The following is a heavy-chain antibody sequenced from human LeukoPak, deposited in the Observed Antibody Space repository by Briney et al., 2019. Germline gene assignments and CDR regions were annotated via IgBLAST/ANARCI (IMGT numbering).Heavy chain of an antibody. J-gene: IGHJ5*02. CDR2: INPNSGGT. CDR1: GYTFTGYY. V-gene: IGHV1-2*02. CDR3: ARDPALGAGRLDP. D-gene: IGHD1-26*01. Sequence: ASVKVSCKATGYTFTGYYMHWVRQAPGQGLEWMGWINPNSGGTNYAQKFQGRVTMTRDTSISTAYMELSRLRSDDTAVYYCARDPALGAGRLDPWGQGTLVTVSS.